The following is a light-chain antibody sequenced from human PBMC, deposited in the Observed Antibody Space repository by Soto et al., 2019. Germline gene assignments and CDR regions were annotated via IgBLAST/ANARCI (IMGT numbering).Light chain of an antibody. CDR3: YSYTSSSSREV. CDR1: SSDVGGYNY. Sequence: QSALTQPASVSGSPGQSITISCSGTSSDVGGYNYVSWYQQHPGKAPKLMIYEVSKRPSGVSNRFSGSKSGNTASLTISGLHAEEEADYDGYSYTSSSSREVFGGGTKLTVL. CDR2: EVS. J-gene: IGLJ3*02. V-gene: IGLV2-14*01.